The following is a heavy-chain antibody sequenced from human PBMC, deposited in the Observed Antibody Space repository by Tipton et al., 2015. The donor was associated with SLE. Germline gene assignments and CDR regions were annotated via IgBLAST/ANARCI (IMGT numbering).Heavy chain of an antibody. CDR1: GFTLSNYW. J-gene: IGHJ4*02. D-gene: IGHD6-13*01. CDR3: ARGWAAAGEIFDY. Sequence: SLRLSCAASGFTLSNYWMHWVRQAPGKGLVWVSRISGDARSISYTDSVKGRFTISRDNAKSTLYLQMNSLRAEDTAVYYCARGWAAAGEIFDYWGQGTLVTVSS. CDR2: ISGDARSI. V-gene: IGHV3-74*01.